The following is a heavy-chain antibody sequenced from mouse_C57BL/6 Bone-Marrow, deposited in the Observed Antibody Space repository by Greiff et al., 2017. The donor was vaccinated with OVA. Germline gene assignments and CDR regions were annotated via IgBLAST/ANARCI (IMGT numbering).Heavy chain of an antibody. V-gene: IGHV10-3*01. Sequence: EVQLVESGGGLVQPKGSLKLSCAASGFTFNTYAMHWVRQAPGQGLEWVARIRSKSSNYATYYADSVKDRFTISRDDSQSMLYLQMNNLKTEDTAMYYCVRDQVYSNYDYYAMDYWGQGTSVTVSS. D-gene: IGHD2-5*01. CDR2: IRSKSSNYAT. J-gene: IGHJ4*01. CDR3: VRDQVYSNYDYYAMDY. CDR1: GFTFNTYA.